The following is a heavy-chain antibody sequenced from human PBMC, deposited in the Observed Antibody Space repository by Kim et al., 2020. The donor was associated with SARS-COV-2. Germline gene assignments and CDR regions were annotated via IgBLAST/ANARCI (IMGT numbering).Heavy chain of an antibody. CDR2: ISSSGGST. CDR3: AKGSGINHYNWFDP. J-gene: IGHJ5*02. D-gene: IGHD5-12*01. Sequence: GGSLRLSCAVSGFTFNSYAMIWVRQAPGKGLEWISGISSSGGSTFYADSVKGRFTISRDNFKDILYLQMNSLRAEDTAIYFCAKGSGINHYNWFDPWGQGTLVTVSS. CDR1: GFTFNSYA. V-gene: IGHV3-23*01.